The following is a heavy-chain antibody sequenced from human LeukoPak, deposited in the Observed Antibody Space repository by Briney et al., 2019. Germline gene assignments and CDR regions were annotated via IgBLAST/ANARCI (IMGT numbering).Heavy chain of an antibody. D-gene: IGHD6-19*01. CDR2: IPGSGGAT. CDR3: AKGASTVASLIGY. J-gene: IGHJ4*02. V-gene: IGHV3-23*01. CDR1: GFTFSSYA. Sequence: GGSLRLSCEASGFTFSSYAIRWVRQAPGTGLEWVSSIPGSGGATYYADSVRGRFSISRDSSKNTVYLQMNSLRAEDTAVYYCAKGASTVASLIGYWGQGTLVTVSS.